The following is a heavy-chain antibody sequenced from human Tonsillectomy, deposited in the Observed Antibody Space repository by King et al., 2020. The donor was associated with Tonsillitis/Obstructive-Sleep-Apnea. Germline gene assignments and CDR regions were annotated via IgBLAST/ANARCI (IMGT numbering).Heavy chain of an antibody. Sequence: VQLVQSGAEVKKPGSSVKVSCKASGGTFSSYAISWVRQAPGQGLEWMGRIIPILGIANYAQKFQGRVTITADKSTRTAYMELSSLRSEDTAVYYCARDRWYCSITSCYSGGYFQHWGQGTLVTVSS. CDR2: IIPILGIA. D-gene: IGHD2-2*02. CDR3: ARDRWYCSITSCYSGGYFQH. J-gene: IGHJ1*01. V-gene: IGHV1-69*04. CDR1: GGTFSSYA.